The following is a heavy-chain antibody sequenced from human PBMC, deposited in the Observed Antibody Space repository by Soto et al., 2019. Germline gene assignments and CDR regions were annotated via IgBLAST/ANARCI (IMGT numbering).Heavy chain of an antibody. Sequence: GGSLRLSCAASGFTFSSYGMHWVRQAPGKGLEWVAVISYDGSNKYYADSVKGRFTISRDNSKNTLYLQMNSLRAEDTAVYYCAKSGSNWNAEFDYWGQGTLVTVSS. V-gene: IGHV3-30*18. CDR1: GFTFSSYG. J-gene: IGHJ4*02. D-gene: IGHD1-1*01. CDR2: ISYDGSNK. CDR3: AKSGSNWNAEFDY.